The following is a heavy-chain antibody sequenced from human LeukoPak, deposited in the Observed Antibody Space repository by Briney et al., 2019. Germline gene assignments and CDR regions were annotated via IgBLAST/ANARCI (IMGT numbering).Heavy chain of an antibody. CDR2: ISNNGGST. J-gene: IGHJ3*02. CDR3: ARDRLVRGVIITHDAFDI. V-gene: IGHV3-64D*09. Sequence: GGSLTLSWSASGFSFRSYSMHWVRQAPGKGLEYVSAISNNGGSTYYADTVKGRFTISRDNSKKTLYLQMSCLRAEDSAVYYCARDRLVRGVIITHDAFDIWGHGTMVTVSS. D-gene: IGHD3-10*01. CDR1: GFSFRSYS.